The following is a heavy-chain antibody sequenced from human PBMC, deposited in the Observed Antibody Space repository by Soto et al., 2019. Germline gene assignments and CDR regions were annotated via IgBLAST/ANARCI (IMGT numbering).Heavy chain of an antibody. D-gene: IGHD2-21*02. CDR3: AKRDVPHSTSNAYFYDH. V-gene: IGHV3-23*01. Sequence: EVQLLQSGGGLVQPGGSLTLSCGVSGFPFAPSTMSWVRQAPGKGLEWVSTISVSVGSTYSADSVQGRFTVSSDISDNTLFLRMTSLTAGDTAVYFCAKRDVPHSTSNAYFYDHWGRGVLVTVSS. CDR2: ISVSVGST. J-gene: IGHJ4*02. CDR1: GFPFAPST.